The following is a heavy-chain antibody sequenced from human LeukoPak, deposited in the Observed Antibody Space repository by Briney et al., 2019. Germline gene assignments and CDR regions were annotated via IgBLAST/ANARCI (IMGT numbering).Heavy chain of an antibody. V-gene: IGHV3-49*04. CDR2: IRRRAYGGAA. CDR1: GFAFDDFA. Sequence: GGSLRLSCTTSGFAFDDFAMSWVRQPAGKGLEWVGFIRRRAYGGAAGYAASVKGRFIISRDDSKGIAYLQMNSLKTEDTAVYCRNGLVDFDYWGQGSRVIVSP. CDR3: NGLVDFDY. J-gene: IGHJ4*02.